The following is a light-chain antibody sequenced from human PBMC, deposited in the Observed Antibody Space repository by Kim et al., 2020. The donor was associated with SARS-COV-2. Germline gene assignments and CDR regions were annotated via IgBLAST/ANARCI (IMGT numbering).Light chain of an antibody. V-gene: IGKV3-15*01. CDR1: QSVSSN. CDR2: GAS. CDR3: QQYNNWPLYT. J-gene: IGKJ2*01. Sequence: EIVMTQSPATLSVSPGERATLSCRASQSVSSNLAWYHQKPGQPPRLLIYGASTRATGIPTRFSGSGSGTEFTLTISSLQSEDFAVYYCQQYNNWPLYTFGQGIKLEI.